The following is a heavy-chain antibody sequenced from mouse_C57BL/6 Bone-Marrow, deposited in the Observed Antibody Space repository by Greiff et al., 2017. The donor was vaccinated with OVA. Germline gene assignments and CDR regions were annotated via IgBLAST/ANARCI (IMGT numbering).Heavy chain of an antibody. CDR1: GFSLTSYG. D-gene: IGHD4-1*02. CDR3: ASQLGLGGTDYFDY. Sequence: VQLQQSGPGLVQPSQSLSITCTVSGFSLTSYGVHWVRQSPGKGLEWLGVIWRGGSTDYNAAFMSRLSITKDNSKSQVFFKMNSLQADDTAIYYCASQLGLGGTDYFDYWGQGTTLTVSS. V-gene: IGHV2-5*01. J-gene: IGHJ2*01. CDR2: IWRGGST.